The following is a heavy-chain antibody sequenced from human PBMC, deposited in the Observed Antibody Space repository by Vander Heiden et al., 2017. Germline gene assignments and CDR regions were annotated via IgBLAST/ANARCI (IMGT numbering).Heavy chain of an antibody. J-gene: IGHJ4*02. V-gene: IGHV5-10-1*03. CDR1: RHTVTSSW. Sequence: EVQLLQSGAEVKKPGESLRISCKGPRHTVTSSWISWVRQMPGKGLEWMGEIDPSDSYTKYSASFRGHVTISADKSLTTVYLHWSSLKAPDSAIYYCARRRPYGSGLDSWGQGTLVTVSS. CDR3: ARRRPYGSGLDS. D-gene: IGHD3-10*01. CDR2: IDPSDSYT.